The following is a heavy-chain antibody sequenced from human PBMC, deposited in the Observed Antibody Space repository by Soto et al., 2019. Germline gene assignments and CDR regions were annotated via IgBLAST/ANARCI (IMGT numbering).Heavy chain of an antibody. CDR3: ARDLQAGTDNVNSVAP. CDR1: GFSISRSA. Sequence: QVQLVELGGGVVQPGRSLRLSCAASGFSISRSAMHWVRQAPGKGLEWVAVIAYDGSNRWYADSAKGRFTISRDNSKNTVSLQMSSLRGEDMAVYYCARDLQAGTDNVNSVAPWGQGTLVTVSS. V-gene: IGHV3-30*04. J-gene: IGHJ5*02. D-gene: IGHD2-15*01. CDR2: IAYDGSNR.